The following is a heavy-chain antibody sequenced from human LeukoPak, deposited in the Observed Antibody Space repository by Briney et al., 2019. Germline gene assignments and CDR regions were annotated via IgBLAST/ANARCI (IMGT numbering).Heavy chain of an antibody. J-gene: IGHJ5*02. Sequence: SVKVSCKASGGTFSSYAISWVRQAPGQGLEWMGGIIPIFGTANYAQKFQGRVTITTDESTSTAYMELSSLRSEDTAVYYRATTFLGKSWFDPWGQGTLVTVSS. CDR2: IIPIFGTA. CDR1: GGTFSSYA. V-gene: IGHV1-69*05. CDR3: ATTFLGKSWFDP. D-gene: IGHD3-3*02.